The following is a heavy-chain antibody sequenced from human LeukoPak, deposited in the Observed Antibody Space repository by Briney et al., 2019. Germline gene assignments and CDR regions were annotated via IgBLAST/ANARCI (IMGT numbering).Heavy chain of an antibody. Sequence: GGSLRLSCVAFGFKISDYYIHWVRQAPGKGLEWAASVRQDGKLKFYADSVKARFTISRDNSKNTVFLQMDSLRAGDTAEYYCSRERGDREFDYWGQGALVTVSS. CDR3: SRERGDREFDY. V-gene: IGHV3-30*02. CDR2: VRQDGKLK. J-gene: IGHJ4*02. CDR1: GFKISDYY. D-gene: IGHD5-18*01.